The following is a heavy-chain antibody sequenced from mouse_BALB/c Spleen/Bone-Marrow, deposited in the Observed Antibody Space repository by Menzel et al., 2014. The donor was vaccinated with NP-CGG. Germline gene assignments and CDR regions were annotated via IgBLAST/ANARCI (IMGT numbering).Heavy chain of an antibody. CDR2: INPDSSTI. Sequence: VKVIVSGGGLVQPGGSLKLSCAASGFAFSRYWMSWVRQAPGKGLEWIGEINPDSSTINYTPSLKDKFIISRDNAKNTLYLQMSKVRSEDTALYYCARLGYYGSYAYWGQGTLVTVSA. V-gene: IGHV4-1*02. J-gene: IGHJ3*01. D-gene: IGHD1-1*01. CDR1: GFAFSRYW. CDR3: ARLGYYGSYAY.